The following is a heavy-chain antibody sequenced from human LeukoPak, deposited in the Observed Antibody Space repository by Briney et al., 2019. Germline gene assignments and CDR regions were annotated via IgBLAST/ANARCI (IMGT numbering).Heavy chain of an antibody. Sequence: PGGSLRLSCAASGFTFSNFAMSWVRQAPGKGLEWVSGLSGSGGSTYYADSVKGRFTISRDNSKNTVSLQMNSLRAEDTAVYYCATDYYDSSGSYTVDYWGQGTLVTVSS. J-gene: IGHJ4*02. V-gene: IGHV3-23*01. CDR2: LSGSGGST. CDR3: ATDYYDSSGSYTVDY. D-gene: IGHD3-22*01. CDR1: GFTFSNFA.